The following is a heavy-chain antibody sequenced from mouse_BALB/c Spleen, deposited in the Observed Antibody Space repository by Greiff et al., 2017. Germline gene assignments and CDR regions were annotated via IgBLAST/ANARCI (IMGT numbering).Heavy chain of an antibody. CDR3: ARGGGYYYAMDY. V-gene: IGHV3-6*02. Sequence: EVQRVESGPGLVKPSQSLSLTCSVTGYSITSGYYWNWIRQFPGNKLEWMGYISYDGSNNYNPSLKNRISITRDTSKNHFFLKLNSVTTEDTATYYCARGGGYYYAMDYWGQGTSVTVSS. J-gene: IGHJ4*01. CDR2: ISYDGSN. CDR1: GYSITSGYY. D-gene: IGHD3-1*01.